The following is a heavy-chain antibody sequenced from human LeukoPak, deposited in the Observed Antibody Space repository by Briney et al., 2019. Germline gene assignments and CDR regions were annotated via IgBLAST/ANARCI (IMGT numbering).Heavy chain of an antibody. Sequence: ASVKVSCKASGYTFTSYGISWVRQAPGQGLEGMGWISAYNGNTNYAQKLQGRVTMTTDTSTSTAYMELRSLRSDDTAVYYCARDYYGSGSYYITYYYYYMDVWGKGTTVTVSS. CDR1: GYTFTSYG. J-gene: IGHJ6*03. D-gene: IGHD3-10*01. CDR2: ISAYNGNT. CDR3: ARDYYGSGSYYITYYYYYMDV. V-gene: IGHV1-18*01.